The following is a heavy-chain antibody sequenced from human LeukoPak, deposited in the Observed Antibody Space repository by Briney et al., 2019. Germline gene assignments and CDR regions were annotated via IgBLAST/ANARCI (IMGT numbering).Heavy chain of an antibody. J-gene: IGHJ4*02. V-gene: IGHV1-18*01. CDR2: ISFYNGKT. Sequence: ASVKVSCKASGYTFTGSAMSWVRQAPGQGLEWMGWISFYNGKTNYAKKFQGRVTMTSDTSTSTAYMELRSPRSDDTAVYYCARDGGNYHPLLDFWGPGTLVTVSS. CDR3: ARDGGNYHPLLDF. D-gene: IGHD1-26*01. CDR1: GYTFTGSA.